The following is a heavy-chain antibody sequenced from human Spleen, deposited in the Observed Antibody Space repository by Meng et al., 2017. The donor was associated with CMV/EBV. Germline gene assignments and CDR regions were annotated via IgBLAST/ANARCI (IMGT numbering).Heavy chain of an antibody. Sequence: FSFCFSFLLLVRLAPGEGLGWVAVISYDGSNKYYADSVKGRFTISRDNSKNTLYLQMNSLRPEDTAVYYCAKETAACSGGSCYLDYWGQGTLVTVSS. V-gene: IGHV3-30*18. J-gene: IGHJ4*02. CDR3: AKETAACSGGSCYLDY. D-gene: IGHD2-15*01. CDR2: ISYDGSNK. CDR1: FSFCFSF.